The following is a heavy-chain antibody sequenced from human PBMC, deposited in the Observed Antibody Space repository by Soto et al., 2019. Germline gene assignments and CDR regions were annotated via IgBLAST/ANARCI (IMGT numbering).Heavy chain of an antibody. D-gene: IGHD6-19*01. J-gene: IGHJ4*02. CDR3: AKDRRSAVAGTDFDY. V-gene: IGHV3-23*01. CDR1: GFTFSSYA. Sequence: GGSLRLSCAASGFTFSSYAMSWVRQAPGKGLEWVSAISGSGGSTYYADSVKGRFTISRDNSKNTLYRQMNSLGAEDTAVYYCAKDRRSAVAGTDFDYLGQGTLVTVSS. CDR2: ISGSGGST.